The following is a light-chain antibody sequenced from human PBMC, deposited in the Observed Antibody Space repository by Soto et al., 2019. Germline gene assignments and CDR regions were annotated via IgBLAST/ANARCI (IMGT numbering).Light chain of an antibody. Sequence: QSALTQPASVSGSPGQSITISCTGTSSDVGGYNYLSWYQQHPGKAPKVMIYEVSNRPSGVSNRFSGAKSVNTASLTISGLQAEDEAAYFCSSYTTSGTPVFGGGTKLTVL. J-gene: IGLJ3*02. CDR3: SSYTTSGTPV. CDR1: SSDVGGYNY. CDR2: EVS. V-gene: IGLV2-14*01.